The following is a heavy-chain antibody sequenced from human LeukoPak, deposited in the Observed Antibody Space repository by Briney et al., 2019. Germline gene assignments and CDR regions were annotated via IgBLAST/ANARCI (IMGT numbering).Heavy chain of an antibody. CDR3: AGSGSVFWFDP. V-gene: IGHV3-33*01. Sequence: YPGGSLRLSCAASGFTFSIYGMHWVRQAPGKGLEWVAVIWYDGSNKYYADSVKGRFTISRDNSKNTLYLQMNSLRAEDTAVYYCAGSGSVFWFDPWGQGTLVTVSS. CDR1: GFTFSIYG. J-gene: IGHJ5*02. CDR2: IWYDGSNK. D-gene: IGHD1-26*01.